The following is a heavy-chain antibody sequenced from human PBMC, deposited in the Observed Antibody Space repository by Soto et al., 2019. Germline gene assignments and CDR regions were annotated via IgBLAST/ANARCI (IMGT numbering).Heavy chain of an antibody. CDR3: ARALQVVTLAGDYFDY. Sequence: QVQLVQSGAEVKKPGASVTVSCKASGYTFTRHIMHWVRQAPGQRLEWMGWMNAGNDNTKYSQKFQGRVTFRKDTSATTAYMELSGLTSEDTAVYYCARALQVVTLAGDYFDYWGQGTLVTVSS. CDR2: MNAGNDNT. V-gene: IGHV1-3*01. J-gene: IGHJ4*02. D-gene: IGHD2-15*01. CDR1: GYTFTRHI.